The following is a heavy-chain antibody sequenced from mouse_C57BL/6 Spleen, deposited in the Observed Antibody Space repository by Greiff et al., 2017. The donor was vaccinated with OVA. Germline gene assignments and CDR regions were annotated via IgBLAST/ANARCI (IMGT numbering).Heavy chain of an antibody. Sequence: VQLQQSGAELVRPGTSVKMSCKASGYTFTNYWIGWAKQRPGHGLEWIGDIYPGGGYTNYNEKFKGKATLTADKSSSTAYMQFSSLTSEDSAIYYCARGFWYYYGSIYAMDYWGQGTSVTVSS. V-gene: IGHV1-63*01. CDR1: GYTFTNYW. D-gene: IGHD1-1*01. CDR2: IYPGGGYT. J-gene: IGHJ4*01. CDR3: ARGFWYYYGSIYAMDY.